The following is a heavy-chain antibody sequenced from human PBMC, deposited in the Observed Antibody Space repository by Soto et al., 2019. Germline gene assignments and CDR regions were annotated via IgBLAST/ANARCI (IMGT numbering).Heavy chain of an antibody. CDR3: ARGPRATPPHDYGMDV. CDR1: GFTFSSCA. Sequence: QPGGSLRLSCAASGFTFSSCAMGWVRQAPGKGLEWVASISSSSSSTYYADPAEGRFTISRDNAKNTLYLQMNSLRAEDTAVYYCARGPRATPPHDYGMDVWGQGTTVTVSS. CDR2: ISSSSSST. J-gene: IGHJ6*02. V-gene: IGHV3-23*01. D-gene: IGHD5-12*01.